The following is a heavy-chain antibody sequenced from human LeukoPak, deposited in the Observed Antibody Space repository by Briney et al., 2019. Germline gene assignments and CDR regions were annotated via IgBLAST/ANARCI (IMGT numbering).Heavy chain of an antibody. CDR1: GFPFSRYG. Sequence: GGALRLSCAASGFPFSRYGLHWVGQAPGKGLEGVAVICYDGSNKYYADSVKGRFTISRDSSKNTLYLQMNSLRAEDTAVYYCAGVMGDYYASGAPRAFDIWGQGTMVTVSS. J-gene: IGHJ3*02. D-gene: IGHD3-22*01. CDR3: AGVMGDYYASGAPRAFDI. V-gene: IGHV3-33*01. CDR2: ICYDGSNK.